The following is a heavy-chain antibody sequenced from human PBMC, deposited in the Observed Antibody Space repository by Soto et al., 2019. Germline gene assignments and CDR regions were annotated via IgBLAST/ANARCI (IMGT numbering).Heavy chain of an antibody. V-gene: IGHV4-34*01. D-gene: IGHD3-3*01. J-gene: IGHJ6*03. CDR2: INHSGST. CDR1: GGSFSGYY. CDR3: ARGVSNYDFWSGYPHYYYYMDV. Sequence: SETLSLTCAVYGGSFSGYYWSWIRQPPGKGLEWIGEINHSGSTNYNPSLKSRVTISVDTSRSQFSLKLSSVTAADTAIYYRARGVSNYDFWSGYPHYYYYMDVWGKGTTVTVSS.